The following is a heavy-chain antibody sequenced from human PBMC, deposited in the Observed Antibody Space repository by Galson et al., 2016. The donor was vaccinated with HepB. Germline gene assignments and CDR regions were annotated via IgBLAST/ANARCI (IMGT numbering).Heavy chain of an antibody. J-gene: IGHJ6*02. Sequence: SVKVSCKVSGFSLTDLPIHWVRQAPGKGLEWMGDFDPEDGKTIYAQKFQGRVTMTEDPYTDTAYMELSSMTSADTAVHVCARGGPLDYYDSSAGVTRYYYGTDVWGQGTTITVSS. V-gene: IGHV1-24*01. D-gene: IGHD3-3*01. CDR2: FDPEDGKT. CDR1: GFSLTDLP. CDR3: ARGGPLDYYDSSAGVTRYYYGTDV.